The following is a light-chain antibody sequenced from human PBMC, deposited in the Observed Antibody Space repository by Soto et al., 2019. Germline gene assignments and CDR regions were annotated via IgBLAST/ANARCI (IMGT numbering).Light chain of an antibody. CDR1: HGIRFY. Sequence: DIQMTQSPSTLLSSVGDRVTIPXRASHGIRFYLPWYQQKTGXVPKXXXDAXSTLQWGGPSRFSGGGSGADFTPTSSRLQPEYAVNYYCQNYNSATLTFGGGTKVDIK. V-gene: IGKV1-27*01. J-gene: IGKJ4*01. CDR2: AXS. CDR3: QNYNSATLT.